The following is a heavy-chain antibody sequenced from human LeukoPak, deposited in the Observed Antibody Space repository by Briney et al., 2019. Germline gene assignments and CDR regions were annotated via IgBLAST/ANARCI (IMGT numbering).Heavy chain of an antibody. D-gene: IGHD3-10*01. CDR3: ARDSGPTAPFDY. CDR2: IYYSGST. CDR1: GGSISSYY. V-gene: IGHV4-59*01. Sequence: SETLSLTCTVSGGSISSYYWSWIRQPPGKGLEWIGYIYYSGSTNYNPSLKSRVTISVDTSKSQFSLKLSSVTAADTAVYYCARDSGPTAPFDYWGQGTLVTVSS. J-gene: IGHJ4*02.